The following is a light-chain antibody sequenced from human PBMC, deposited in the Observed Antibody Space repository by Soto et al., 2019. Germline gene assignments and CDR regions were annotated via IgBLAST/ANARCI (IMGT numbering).Light chain of an antibody. CDR2: GAS. V-gene: IGKV1-39*01. J-gene: IGKJ1*01. Sequence: DIQMTQSPSSLSASVGDRVTITCRASQSITNYLNWYQQKPGKAPKLLFSGASNLQSGVPSGFSGSGFGTECTLTISSLQPEDFATYFCQQTFLSPLTFGQGTKVEFK. CDR1: QSITNY. CDR3: QQTFLSPLT.